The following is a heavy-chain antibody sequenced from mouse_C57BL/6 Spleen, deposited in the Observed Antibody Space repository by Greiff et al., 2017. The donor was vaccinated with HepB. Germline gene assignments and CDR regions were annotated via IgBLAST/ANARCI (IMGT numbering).Heavy chain of an antibody. CDR1: GYTFTSYW. CDR2: IDPSESYT. D-gene: IGHD1-1*01. V-gene: IGHV1-50*01. J-gene: IGHJ4*01. Sequence: QVQLQQPGAELVKPGASVKLSCKASGYTFTSYWMQWVKQRPGQGLEWIGEIDPSESYTNYNQKFKGKATLPVDTSSSTAYMQLSSLTSEDSAFYYCARTYYYGSAYYYAMDYGGQGTPVPVPS. CDR3: ARTYYYGSAYYYAMDY.